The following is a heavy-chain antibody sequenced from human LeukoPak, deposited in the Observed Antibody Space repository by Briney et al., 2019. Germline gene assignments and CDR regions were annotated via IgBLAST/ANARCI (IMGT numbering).Heavy chain of an antibody. D-gene: IGHD4-17*01. CDR2: IYTSGAT. J-gene: IGHJ4*02. Sequence: TSETLSLTCTVSGGSISSYYWSWIRQPAGKGLEWIGRIYTSGATNYNPSLKSRVTMSVDTSKNHFSLKLSSVTAADTAVYYCGAGDSYYFDYWGQGTLVTVSS. V-gene: IGHV4-4*07. CDR1: GGSISSYY. CDR3: GAGDSYYFDY.